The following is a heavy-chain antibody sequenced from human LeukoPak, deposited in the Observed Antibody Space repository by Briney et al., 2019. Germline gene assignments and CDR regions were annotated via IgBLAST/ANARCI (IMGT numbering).Heavy chain of an antibody. Sequence: ASVKVSCKASGYTFTGYYMHWVRQAPGQGLEWMGRINPNSGGTNYAQKFQGRVTMTRDTSISTAYMELSRLRSDDTAVYYCVRFSTFNDYYYYYGMDVWGQGTTVTVSS. CDR2: INPNSGGT. D-gene: IGHD3-3*01. CDR1: GYTFTGYY. J-gene: IGHJ6*02. V-gene: IGHV1-2*06. CDR3: VRFSTFNDYYYYYGMDV.